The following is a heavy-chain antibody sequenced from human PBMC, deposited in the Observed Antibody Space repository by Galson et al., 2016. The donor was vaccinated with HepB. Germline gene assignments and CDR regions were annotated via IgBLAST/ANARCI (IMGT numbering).Heavy chain of an antibody. V-gene: IGHV3-53*01. CDR1: GFIVSNTH. J-gene: IGHJ6*03. D-gene: IGHD3-10*01. CDR2: LYSGGGT. Sequence: SLRLSCAASGFIVSNTHMSWVRQAPGKGLVWVAVLYSGGGTYYADSVRGRFTISRDNSKNTLYLQMNSLRAEDTAVYHCAREMVHYYMDIWGNGTTVIVSS. CDR3: AREMVHYYMDI.